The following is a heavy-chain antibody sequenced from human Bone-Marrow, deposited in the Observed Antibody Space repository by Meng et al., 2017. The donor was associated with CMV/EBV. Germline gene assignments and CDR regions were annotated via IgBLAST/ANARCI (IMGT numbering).Heavy chain of an antibody. CDR3: ARGRTRYYYDSSGYYYRPYFDY. D-gene: IGHD3-22*01. Sequence: QVPPPQWGAGLLKPSETLSLTCAVYGGSFSGYYWSWIRQPPGKGLEWIGEINHSGSTNYNPSLKSRVTISVDTSKNQFSLKLSSVTAADTAVYYCARGRTRYYYDSSGYYYRPYFDYWGQGTLVTVSS. V-gene: IGHV4-34*01. J-gene: IGHJ4*02. CDR2: INHSGST. CDR1: GGSFSGYY.